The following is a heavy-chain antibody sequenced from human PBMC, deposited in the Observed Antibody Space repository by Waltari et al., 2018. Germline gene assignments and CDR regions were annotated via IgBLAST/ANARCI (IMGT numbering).Heavy chain of an antibody. CDR3: ARSKWFGEPLDYFDY. CDR2: INWNGGST. V-gene: IGHV3-20*04. D-gene: IGHD3-10*01. J-gene: IGHJ4*02. Sequence: EVQLVESGGGVVRPGGSLRLSCAASGFTFDDYGMSWVRQAPGKGLEWVSGINWNGGSTGYADSGKGRFTISRDNAKNSLYLQMNSLRAEDTALYYCARSKWFGEPLDYFDYWGQGTLVTVSS. CDR1: GFTFDDYG.